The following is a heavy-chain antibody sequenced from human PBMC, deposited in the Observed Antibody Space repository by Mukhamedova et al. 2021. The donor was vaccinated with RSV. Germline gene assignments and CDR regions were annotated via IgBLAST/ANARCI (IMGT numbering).Heavy chain of an antibody. J-gene: IGHJ4*02. CDR3: ARDRYNGYCTTTTCYSPLYYFDY. Sequence: GLEWVALISYDGSDKYYADSVKGRFTVSRDSSKRTLYLQTNSLRGEDTAVYYCARDRYNGYCTTTTCYSPLYYFDYWGQGTLVIV. CDR2: ISYDGSDK. V-gene: IGHV3-30*04. D-gene: IGHD2-2*02.